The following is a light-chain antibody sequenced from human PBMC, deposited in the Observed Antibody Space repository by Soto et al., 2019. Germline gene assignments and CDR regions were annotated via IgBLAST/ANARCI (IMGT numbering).Light chain of an antibody. V-gene: IGKV1-13*02. Sequence: AIQVTQSPSSLSASVGDRVTITCRASQDIRGALAWYQQKPGKPPRLLIYDVSTLESGVPSRFSGSSSGTEFTLPISSLQPEDFGTYFCQQFNSYPITFGHGTRLEI. CDR1: QDIRGA. CDR3: QQFNSYPIT. J-gene: IGKJ5*01. CDR2: DVS.